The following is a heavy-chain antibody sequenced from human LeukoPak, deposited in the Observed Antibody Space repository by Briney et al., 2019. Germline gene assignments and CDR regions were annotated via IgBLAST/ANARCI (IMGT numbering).Heavy chain of an antibody. V-gene: IGHV4-30-4*08. CDR2: IYYSGST. Sequence: SQTLSLTCTVSGGSISSGDYYWSWIRQPPGKGLEWIGYIYYSGSTYYNPSLKSRVTISVDTSKNQFSLRLSSMTAADTAGYYCARVTDSSGPDYWGQGTLVTVSS. D-gene: IGHD3-22*01. CDR1: GGSISSGDYY. CDR3: ARVTDSSGPDY. J-gene: IGHJ4*02.